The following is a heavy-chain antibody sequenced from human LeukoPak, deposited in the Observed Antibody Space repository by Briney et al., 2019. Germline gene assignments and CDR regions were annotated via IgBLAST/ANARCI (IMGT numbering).Heavy chain of an antibody. V-gene: IGHV4-59*01. CDR1: GGSISRYY. CDR3: ARSPLRYSGGDAPLDY. CDR2: IYYSGST. Sequence: SETLSLTCTVSGGSISRYYWSWIRQPPGKGLEWIGYIYYSGSTNYNPSLKSRVTISVDTSKNQFSLKLSSVTAADTAVYYCARSPLRYSGGDAPLDYWGQGTLVTVSS. J-gene: IGHJ4*02. D-gene: IGHD3-9*01.